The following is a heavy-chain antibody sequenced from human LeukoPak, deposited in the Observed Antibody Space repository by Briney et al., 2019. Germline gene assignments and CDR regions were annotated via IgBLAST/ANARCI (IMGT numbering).Heavy chain of an antibody. CDR3: AREDPYGGKPPYYFDY. Sequence: GGSLRLSCAASGFTFSSYAMHWVRQAPGKGLEWVAVISYDGSNKYYADSVKGRFTISRDNSKNTLYLQMNSLRAEDTAVYYCAREDPYGGKPPYYFDYWGQGTLVTVSS. CDR2: ISYDGSNK. J-gene: IGHJ4*02. CDR1: GFTFSSYA. V-gene: IGHV3-30*04. D-gene: IGHD4-23*01.